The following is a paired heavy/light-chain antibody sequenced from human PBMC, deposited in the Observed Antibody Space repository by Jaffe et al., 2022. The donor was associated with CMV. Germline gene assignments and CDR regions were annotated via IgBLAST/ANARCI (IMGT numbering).Light chain of an antibody. CDR1: QSVTSH. Sequence: EIVLTQSPGTLSLSPGERATLSCRASQSVTSHLAWYQQKPGQAPRLLIYGASSRATGIPDRFSGGGSGTDFALTISRLEPEDFAVYYCQQYGSLPYTFGQGTKLEIK. CDR2: GAS. V-gene: IGKV3-20*01. J-gene: IGKJ2*01. CDR3: QQYGSLPYT.
Heavy chain of an antibody. CDR3: AREGYSFDSSGFQDY. D-gene: IGHD3-22*01. Sequence: QVQLVQSGTEVKKPGASVKTSCQASGYTFSDYGLHWVRQAPGQSLEWIGWINPGKGTTKYSPNFQGRVTITRDTSTSTAYMELSGLRSGDTALYYCAREGYSFDSSGFQDYWGQGTLVTVSS. CDR2: INPGKGTT. V-gene: IGHV1-3*01. J-gene: IGHJ4*02. CDR1: GYTFSDYG.